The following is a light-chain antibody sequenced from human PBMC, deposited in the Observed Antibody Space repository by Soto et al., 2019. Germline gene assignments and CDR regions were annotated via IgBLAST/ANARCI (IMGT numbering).Light chain of an antibody. J-gene: IGKJ4*01. Sequence: DIQMTQSPSSLSASVGDRVTITCRASQGIRTYLAWYQQIPGKVPKLLISDASTLQSGVPSRFSGSGSGTEFTLTISSLQPEDVATYYCQKYTNVPAFGGGTKVEIK. CDR3: QKYTNVPA. CDR1: QGIRTY. V-gene: IGKV1-27*01. CDR2: DAS.